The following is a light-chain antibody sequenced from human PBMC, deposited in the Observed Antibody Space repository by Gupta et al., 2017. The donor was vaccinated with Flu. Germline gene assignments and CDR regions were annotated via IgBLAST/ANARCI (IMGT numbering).Light chain of an antibody. CDR2: DDS. J-gene: IGLJ3*02. CDR1: DIGSHS. Sequence: SYLLTQPPPVSVAPGQPATIPCGGDDIGSHSVHWYPQKPGQAPVLVVYDDSDRPSGIPDRLSGSNSGDTASLPIIRVEAGDEAGYFCQVCDRNSDPCWVFGGGTTLTVL. CDR3: QVCDRNSDPCWV. V-gene: IGLV3-21*02.